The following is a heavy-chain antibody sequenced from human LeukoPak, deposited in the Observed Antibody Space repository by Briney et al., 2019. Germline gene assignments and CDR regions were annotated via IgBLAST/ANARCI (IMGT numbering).Heavy chain of an antibody. V-gene: IGHV5-51*01. CDR3: ARHVVMATGRYLDY. D-gene: IGHD3-16*01. J-gene: IGHJ4*02. CDR1: GYIFTSYW. Sequence: GGSLEISCQGSGYIFTSYWIGWVGQVPGKGLEWMGSIYPGDSDTRYSPSFQGQVTISADKSINTAYLQWSSLKASDTALYYCARHVVMATGRYLDYWGQGTLVIVSS. CDR2: IYPGDSDT.